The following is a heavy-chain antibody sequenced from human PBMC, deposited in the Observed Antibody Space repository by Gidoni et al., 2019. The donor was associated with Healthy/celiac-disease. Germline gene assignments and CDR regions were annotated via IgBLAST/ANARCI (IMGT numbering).Heavy chain of an antibody. CDR2: IIPIFGTA. J-gene: IGHJ6*03. CDR3: ARGAHSSGWYPQAYYYYYMDV. Sequence: QVQLVQSGAEVRKPGSSVKVSCKASGGTFSSYAISWVRQAPGQGLEWMGGIIPIFGTANYAQKFQGRVTITADKSTSTAYMELSSLRSEDTAVYYCARGAHSSGWYPQAYYYYYMDVWGKGTTVTVSS. V-gene: IGHV1-69*06. CDR1: GGTFSSYA. D-gene: IGHD6-19*01.